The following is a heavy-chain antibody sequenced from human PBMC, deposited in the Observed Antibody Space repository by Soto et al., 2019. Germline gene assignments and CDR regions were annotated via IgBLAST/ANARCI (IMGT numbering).Heavy chain of an antibody. CDR1: GGSISSGGNS. CDR3: AGARITIFGVVPLRFDY. Sequence: SETLSLTCAVSGGSISSGGNSWSWFGQPPGKGLEWIGYIYHSGSTYYNPSLKSRVTISVDRSKNQFSLKLSSVTAADTAVYYCAGARITIFGVVPLRFDYWGQGTLVTVSS. V-gene: IGHV4-30-2*01. D-gene: IGHD3-3*01. J-gene: IGHJ4*02. CDR2: IYHSGST.